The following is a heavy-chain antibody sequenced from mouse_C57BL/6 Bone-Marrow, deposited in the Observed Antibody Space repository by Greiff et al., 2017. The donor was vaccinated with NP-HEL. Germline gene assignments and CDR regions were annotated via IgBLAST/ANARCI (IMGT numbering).Heavy chain of an antibody. CDR1: GFTFSDYG. CDR2: ISNLAYSI. V-gene: IGHV5-15*01. D-gene: IGHD1-1*01. Sequence: EVNVVESGGGLVQPGGSLKLSCAASGFTFSDYGMAWVRQAPRKGPEWVAFISNLAYSIYYADTVTGRFTISRENAKNTLYLEMSSLRSEDTAMYYCARHYYGSSSRRYAMDYWGQGTSVTVSS. J-gene: IGHJ4*01. CDR3: ARHYYGSSSRRYAMDY.